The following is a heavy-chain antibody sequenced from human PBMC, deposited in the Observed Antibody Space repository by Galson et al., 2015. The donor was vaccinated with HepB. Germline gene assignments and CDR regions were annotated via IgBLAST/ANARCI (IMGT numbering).Heavy chain of an antibody. CDR1: GYTFTSYY. V-gene: IGHV1-46*04. CDR2: INPSGGST. D-gene: IGHD6-13*01. CDR3: ARDSGAAAGTGGFDY. Sequence: SVKVSCKASGYTFTSYYMHWVRQAPGQGLEWMGIINPSGGSTSYAQKLQGRVTMTRDTSTSTVYMELSSLRSEDTAVYYCARDSGAAAGTGGFDYWGQGTLVTVSS. J-gene: IGHJ4*02.